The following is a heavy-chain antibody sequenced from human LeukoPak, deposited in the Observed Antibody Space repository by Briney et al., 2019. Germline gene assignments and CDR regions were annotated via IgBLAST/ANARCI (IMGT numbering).Heavy chain of an antibody. CDR2: IYYSGST. CDR1: GGSISSYY. V-gene: IGHV4-59*08. J-gene: IGHJ2*01. Sequence: SETLSLTCTVSGGSISSYYWSWIRQPPGKGLEWIGYIYYSGSTNYNPSLKSRVTISVDASKNQLSLKLSSVTAADTAVYYCARIYYYDSSGYSTIYWYFDLWGRGTLVTVSS. D-gene: IGHD3-22*01. CDR3: ARIYYYDSSGYSTIYWYFDL.